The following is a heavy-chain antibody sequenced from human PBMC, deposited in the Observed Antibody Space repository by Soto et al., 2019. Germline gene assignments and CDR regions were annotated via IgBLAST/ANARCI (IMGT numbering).Heavy chain of an antibody. D-gene: IGHD1-26*01. CDR1: GGSISSSNW. Sequence: QVQLQESGPGLVKPSGTLSLTCAVSGGSISSSNWWSWVRQPPGKGLEWIGEIYHSGGTNYNPSPKSRVTVSVDKSKNQFPLKLSSVLAADTAVYYCASISGSYYYGMDVCGQGTTVTVSS. CDR3: ASISGSYYYGMDV. CDR2: IYHSGGT. V-gene: IGHV4-4*02. J-gene: IGHJ6*02.